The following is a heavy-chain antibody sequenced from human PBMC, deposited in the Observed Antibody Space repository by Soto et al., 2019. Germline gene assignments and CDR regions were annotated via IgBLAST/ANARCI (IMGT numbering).Heavy chain of an antibody. V-gene: IGHV1-46*03. CDR3: ARGTLYCSGGSCYWGNAFDI. D-gene: IGHD2-15*01. CDR1: GYTFTSYY. J-gene: IGHJ3*02. Sequence: QVQLVQSGAEVKKPGASVKVSCKASGYTFTSYYMHWVRQAPGQGLEWMGIINPSGGSTSYAQKFLVRVSMTRDTPTSTVYMELSSLRCEDTAVYYCARGTLYCSGGSCYWGNAFDIWGQGTMVTVSS. CDR2: INPSGGST.